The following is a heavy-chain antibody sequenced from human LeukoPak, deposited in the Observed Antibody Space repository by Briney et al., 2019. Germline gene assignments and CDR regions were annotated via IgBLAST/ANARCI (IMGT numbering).Heavy chain of an antibody. D-gene: IGHD6-13*01. V-gene: IGHV1-2*02. J-gene: IGHJ4*02. CDR1: GYSFTAHY. Sequence: WASVKVSCKASGYSFTAHYIHWVRQAPGQGLEWMGCINPNTGGTNYAQKFQGRVTMTSDTSTTTAYMGLSSLSSDDTAVYFCSRSSAAAGAVGYWGQGTLVTVSS. CDR3: SRSSAAAGAVGY. CDR2: INPNTGGT.